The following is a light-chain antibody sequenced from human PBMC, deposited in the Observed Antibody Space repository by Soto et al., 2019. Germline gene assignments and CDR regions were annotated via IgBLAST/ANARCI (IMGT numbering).Light chain of an antibody. CDR1: QGISSW. V-gene: IGKV1-5*03. Sequence: DIQMTQSPSTLSASVGDRVTITCRASQGISSWLAWYQQKPGKAPKLLIYKASSLESGVPSRFSGSGSGTEFTLTIRSLQPDEFATYYCQQYNSYPWTFGQGTKVDIK. CDR3: QQYNSYPWT. CDR2: KAS. J-gene: IGKJ1*01.